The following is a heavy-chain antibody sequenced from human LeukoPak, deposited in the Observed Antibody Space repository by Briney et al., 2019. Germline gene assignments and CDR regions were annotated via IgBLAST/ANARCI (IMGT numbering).Heavy chain of an antibody. V-gene: IGHV4-30-4*01. CDR3: ARLNGGEFFDY. CDR1: GGSISSGDYS. D-gene: IGHD4-23*01. Sequence: PSETLSLTCTVSGGSISSGDYSWSWIRQPPGKGLEWIGYIYYSGSTYYNPSLKSRVTISVDTSKNQFSLKLSSVTAADTAVYYCARLNGGEFFDYWGQGTLVTVSS. J-gene: IGHJ4*02. CDR2: IYYSGST.